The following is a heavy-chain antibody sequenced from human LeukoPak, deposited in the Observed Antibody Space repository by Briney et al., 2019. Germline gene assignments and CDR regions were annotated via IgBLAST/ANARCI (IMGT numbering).Heavy chain of an antibody. Sequence: GGSLRLSCAASGFTFSTYTMNWVRQAPGKGLEWVSSITISSRYIYYADSVKGRFTISRDNAKNSLFLHMNRLRAEDTAVYYCAREDASGSYYRSLDYWGQGALVTVSS. D-gene: IGHD3-10*01. J-gene: IGHJ4*02. CDR2: ITISSRYI. CDR1: GFTFSTYT. CDR3: AREDASGSYYRSLDY. V-gene: IGHV3-21*01.